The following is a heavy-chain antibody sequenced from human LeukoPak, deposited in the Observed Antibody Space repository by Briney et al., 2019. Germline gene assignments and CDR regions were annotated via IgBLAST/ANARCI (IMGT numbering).Heavy chain of an antibody. D-gene: IGHD1-26*01. Sequence: GGSLRLSCAASGFTFSSYWMSWVRQAPGKGLEWVANIKQDGSEKYYVDSMKGRFTITRDNAKSSLYLQMNSLRAEDTAVYYCARDGGGSYYGYFDYWGQGTLVTVSS. J-gene: IGHJ4*02. CDR2: IKQDGSEK. CDR3: ARDGGGSYYGYFDY. CDR1: GFTFSSYW. V-gene: IGHV3-7*01.